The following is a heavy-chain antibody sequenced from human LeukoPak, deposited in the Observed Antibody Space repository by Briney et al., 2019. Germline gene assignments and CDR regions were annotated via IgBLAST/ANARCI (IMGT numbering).Heavy chain of an antibody. CDR2: INLNGGST. J-gene: IGHJ4*02. Sequence: LECVSGINLNGGSTGYADSVKGRFTISRDNAKNSLYLQMNSLRVEDTALYYCARGGGGSCYGGQGTLVIVSS. CDR3: ARGGGGSCY. V-gene: IGHV3-20*03. D-gene: IGHD2-15*01.